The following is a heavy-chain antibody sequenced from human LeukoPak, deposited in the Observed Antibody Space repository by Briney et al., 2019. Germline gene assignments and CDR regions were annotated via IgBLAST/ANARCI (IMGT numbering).Heavy chain of an antibody. CDR2: IYYSGNT. V-gene: IGHV4-39*07. CDR1: GGTISRTGYY. D-gene: IGHD5-12*01. Sequence: SETLSLTCTVSGGTISRTGYYWGWIRQPPGKGLEWIGNIYYSGNTYYNPSLKSRVTISVDTSRDQFSLKLTSVTAADTAVYYCAGENGSGYGGDWGQGTLVTVSS. J-gene: IGHJ4*02. CDR3: AGENGSGYGGD.